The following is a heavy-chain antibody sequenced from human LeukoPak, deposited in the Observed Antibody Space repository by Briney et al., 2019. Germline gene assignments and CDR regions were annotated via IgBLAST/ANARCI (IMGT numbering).Heavy chain of an antibody. Sequence: PGGSLRLSCAASRFTFSSYGMHWVRQAPGKGLEWVAVIWYDGSNNYYADSVKGRFIISRDNSKNTLWLQMNSLRAEDTAVYYCARGIAVAVNDYWGQGTLVTVSS. CDR3: ARGIAVAVNDY. D-gene: IGHD6-19*01. CDR1: RFTFSSYG. CDR2: IWYDGSNN. J-gene: IGHJ4*02. V-gene: IGHV3-33*01.